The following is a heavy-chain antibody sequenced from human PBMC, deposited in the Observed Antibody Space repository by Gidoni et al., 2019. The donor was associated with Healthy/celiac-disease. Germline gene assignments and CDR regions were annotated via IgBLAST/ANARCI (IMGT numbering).Heavy chain of an antibody. CDR2: IIPILGIA. CDR3: ARDGVDTAMPTPFDP. Sequence: QVQLVQSGAEVKKPGSSVKVSCKASGGTFTSYTIVWVRQAPGQGLEWMGRIIPILGIANDAQKFQGRVTITADKSTSTAYMELSSLRSEDTAVYYCARDGVDTAMPTPFDPWGQGTLVTVSS. CDR1: GGTFTSYT. J-gene: IGHJ5*02. V-gene: IGHV1-69*08. D-gene: IGHD5-18*01.